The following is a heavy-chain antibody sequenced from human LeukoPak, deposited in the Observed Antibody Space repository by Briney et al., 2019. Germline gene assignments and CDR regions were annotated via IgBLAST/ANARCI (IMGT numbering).Heavy chain of an antibody. CDR1: GFTFSSYW. CDR2: ISYDGSNK. Sequence: PGGSLRLSCVASGFTFSSYWMSWVRQAPGKGLEWVAVISYDGSNKYYADSVKGRFTISRDNSKNSLYLQMNSLRAEDTALYYCANSRAADNYYMDVWGKGTPVTVSS. D-gene: IGHD6-13*01. V-gene: IGHV3-30*18. CDR3: ANSRAADNYYMDV. J-gene: IGHJ6*03.